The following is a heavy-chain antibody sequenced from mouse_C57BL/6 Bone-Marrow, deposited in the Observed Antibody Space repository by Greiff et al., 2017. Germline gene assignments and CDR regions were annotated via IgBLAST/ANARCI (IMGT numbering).Heavy chain of an antibody. D-gene: IGHD1-1*01. Sequence: EVQLQQSGAELVRPGASVKLSCTASGFNIKDDYMHWVKQRPEQGLEWIGWLDPENGDTEYASKFQGKATITADTSSNTAYLQLSSLTSEDTAVYYCTTAGSSHYFDYWGKGTTLTVSS. CDR3: TTAGSSHYFDY. CDR1: GFNIKDDY. CDR2: LDPENGDT. J-gene: IGHJ2*01. V-gene: IGHV14-4*01.